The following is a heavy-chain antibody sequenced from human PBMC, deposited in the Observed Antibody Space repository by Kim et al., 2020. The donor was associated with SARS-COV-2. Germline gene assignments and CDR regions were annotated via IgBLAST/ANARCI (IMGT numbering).Heavy chain of an antibody. CDR1: GFSLSTSGVG. D-gene: IGHD6-13*01. CDR3: AHSRPRGYSSSKVDPGGWFDP. Sequence: SGPTLVNPTQTLTLTCTFSGFSLSTSGVGVGWIRQPPGKALEWLALIYWDDDKRYSPSLKSRLTITKDTSKNQVVLTMTNMDPVDTATYYCAHSRPRGYSSSKVDPGGWFDPWGQGTLVTVSS. J-gene: IGHJ5*02. V-gene: IGHV2-5*02. CDR2: IYWDDDK.